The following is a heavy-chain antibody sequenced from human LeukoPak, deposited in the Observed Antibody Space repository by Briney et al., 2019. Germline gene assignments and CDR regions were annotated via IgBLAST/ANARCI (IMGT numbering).Heavy chain of an antibody. Sequence: GGSLRLSCAASGFTFRSYAMNWVRQAPGKGLEWVSGVSAGDGSTYYADSVKGRFTISRDNSKNTLYLQMNTLRAEDTAVYYCASTDYYDSSGYYREYYFNYWGQGTLVTVSS. CDR3: ASTDYYDSSGYYREYYFNY. J-gene: IGHJ4*02. V-gene: IGHV3-23*01. D-gene: IGHD3-22*01. CDR2: VSAGDGST. CDR1: GFTFRSYA.